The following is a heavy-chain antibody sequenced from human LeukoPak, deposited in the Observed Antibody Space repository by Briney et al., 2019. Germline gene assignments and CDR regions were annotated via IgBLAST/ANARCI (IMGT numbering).Heavy chain of an antibody. CDR1: GFSISSYY. V-gene: IGHV4-59*10. Sequence: SETLSLTCAVSGFSISSYYWSWIRQPAGKGLEWIGRIYTSGSTNYNPSLKSRVTMSVDTSKNQFSLKLSSVTAADTAVYYCARAVPGRNAIRGNDAFDIWGQGTMVTVSS. J-gene: IGHJ3*02. CDR3: ARAVPGRNAIRGNDAFDI. CDR2: IYTSGST. D-gene: IGHD2-8*01.